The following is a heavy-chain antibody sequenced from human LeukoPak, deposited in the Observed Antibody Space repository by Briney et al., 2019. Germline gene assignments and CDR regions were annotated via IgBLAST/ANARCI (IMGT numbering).Heavy chain of an antibody. Sequence: ASVKVSCKASGYTFTSYYMHWVRQAPGQGLEWMGIINPSRGSTSQAQTFQGRVTMTRDMSTSTVSMELSSLRSEDTAVYYCARDGGDGYKANWFDTWGQGTLVTVSS. CDR1: GYTFTSYY. J-gene: IGHJ5*02. CDR3: ARDGGDGYKANWFDT. D-gene: IGHD5-24*01. CDR2: INPSRGST. V-gene: IGHV1-46*01.